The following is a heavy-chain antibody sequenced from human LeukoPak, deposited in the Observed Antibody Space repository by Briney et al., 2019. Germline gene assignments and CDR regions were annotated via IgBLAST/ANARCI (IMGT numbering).Heavy chain of an antibody. J-gene: IGHJ1*01. CDR2: IAHDGSNK. CDR3: ARSFFQWNYGSCLDS. V-gene: IGHV3-30*03. CDR1: EFSVGSNY. Sequence: GGSLRLSCAASEFSVGSNYMTWVRQAPGKGLEWVALIAHDGSNKYYADSVKGRFTISRENSKNTVYLQMNSLRPEDTAVYSCARSFFQWNYGSCLDSWGQGTLVTVSS. D-gene: IGHD1-7*01.